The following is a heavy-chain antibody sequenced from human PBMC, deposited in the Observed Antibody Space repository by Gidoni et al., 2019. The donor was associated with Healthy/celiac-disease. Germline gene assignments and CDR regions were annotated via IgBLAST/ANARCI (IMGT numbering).Heavy chain of an antibody. Sequence: QLQLQESGPGLVKPSETLSLTCTVSGGSLSSSSYYWGWIRQPPGKGLEWIGSIYYSGSTYYNPSLKSRVTISVDTSKNQFSLKLSSVTAADTAVYYCARGQELRFLEWLLLVGAFDIWGQGTMVTVSS. CDR3: ARGQELRFLEWLLLVGAFDI. CDR2: IYYSGST. CDR1: GGSLSSSSYY. V-gene: IGHV4-39*07. J-gene: IGHJ3*02. D-gene: IGHD3-3*01.